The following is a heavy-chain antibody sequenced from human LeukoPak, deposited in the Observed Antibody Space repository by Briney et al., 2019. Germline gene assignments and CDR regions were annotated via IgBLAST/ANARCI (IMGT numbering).Heavy chain of an antibody. J-gene: IGHJ3*02. Sequence: ASVKVSCKASGGTFSSYAISWVRQAPGQGLEWMGGIIPIFGTTNYAQKFQGRVTITADESTSTAYMELSSLRSEDTAVYYCARDRRWELLRASAYDIWGQGTMVTVSS. CDR3: ARDRRWELLRASAYDI. V-gene: IGHV1-69*13. CDR1: GGTFSSYA. D-gene: IGHD1-26*01. CDR2: IIPIFGTT.